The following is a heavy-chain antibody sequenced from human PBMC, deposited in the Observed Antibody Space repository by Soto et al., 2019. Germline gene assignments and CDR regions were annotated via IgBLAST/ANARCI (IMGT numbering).Heavy chain of an antibody. CDR2: ISYDGSYK. J-gene: IGHJ6*02. CDR3: ARVGYDKDYYGMDV. D-gene: IGHD5-12*01. CDR1: GFSFSGYG. V-gene: IGHV3-30*03. Sequence: QVQLVESGGGVVQPGRSLRLSCTASGFSFSGYGFHWVRQAPGKGLEWVALISYDGSYKYHTDSVKGRFTISRDNSKNTLYLQLSSLSAADTAVYYCARVGYDKDYYGMDVWGQGTTVAVSS.